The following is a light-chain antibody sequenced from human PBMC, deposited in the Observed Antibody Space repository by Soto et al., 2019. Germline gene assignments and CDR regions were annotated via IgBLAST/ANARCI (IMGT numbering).Light chain of an antibody. CDR1: QGISSY. J-gene: IGKJ5*01. V-gene: IGKV1-9*01. Sequence: DIQLTQSPSFLSASVGDRVTITCRASQGISSYLAWYQQKPGKAPKLLIYAASTLQSGVPSRFSGSGSGTDFTLTISRLRAEDVAVYYCQQYYTSPITFGQGTRLEIK. CDR3: QQYYTSPIT. CDR2: AAS.